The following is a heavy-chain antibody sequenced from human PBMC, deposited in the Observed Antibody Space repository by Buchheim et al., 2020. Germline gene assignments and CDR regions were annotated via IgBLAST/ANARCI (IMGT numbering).Heavy chain of an antibody. CDR2: ISYDGSNK. J-gene: IGHJ4*02. CDR3: ARAPPLLWFGELSDY. V-gene: IGHV3-30-3*01. Sequence: QVQLVESGGGVVQPGRSLRLSCAASGFTFSSYAMHWVRQAPGKGLEWVAVISYDGSNKYYADSVKGRFTISRDNSKNKLYLQMNSLRAEDTAVYYCARAPPLLWFGELSDYWGQGTL. D-gene: IGHD3-10*01. CDR1: GFTFSSYA.